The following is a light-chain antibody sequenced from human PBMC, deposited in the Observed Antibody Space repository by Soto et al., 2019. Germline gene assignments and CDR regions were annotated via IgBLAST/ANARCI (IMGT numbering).Light chain of an antibody. J-gene: IGLJ1*01. Sequence: QSVLTQAPSVSWTPGQRVTITCSGSSSNIVRNSVNWYQHLPGTAPKLLTHGNNHRPSGVPDRFSGAKSGTSASLAISGLEPEDEADYCCAAWDDSMNEYVFGDGTKVTV. CDR2: GNN. CDR1: SSNIVRNS. V-gene: IGLV1-44*01. CDR3: AAWDDSMNEYV.